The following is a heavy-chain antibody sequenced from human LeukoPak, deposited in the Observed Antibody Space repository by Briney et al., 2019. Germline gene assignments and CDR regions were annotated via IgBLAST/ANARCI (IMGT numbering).Heavy chain of an antibody. J-gene: IGHJ4*02. CDR3: ARTIGSGPLGHFDY. CDR2: ISSSASTI. CDR1: AFTFTNSY. V-gene: IGHV3-11*01. D-gene: IGHD6-19*01. Sequence: GGSLRLSCVASAFTFTNSYMSWIRQAPGKGLEWVSYISSSASTIFYADSVKGRFTISRDNAKNSLYLEMNSLRAEDTAAYYCARTIGSGPLGHFDYWGQGRLVSVSS.